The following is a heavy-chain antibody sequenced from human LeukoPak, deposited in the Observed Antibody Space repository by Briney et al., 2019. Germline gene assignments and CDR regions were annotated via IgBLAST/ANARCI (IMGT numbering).Heavy chain of an antibody. Sequence: GGSLRLSCAASGFTFSTYWMTWVRQAPGKGLEWVANIKKDGSEKYHVDSVKGRFTISRDNAKNSLYLQMSSLRAEDTAVYYSGRETRYYYDSSAYYSGYFDYWGQGTLVTVSS. CDR2: IKKDGSEK. CDR1: GFTFSTYW. J-gene: IGHJ4*02. D-gene: IGHD3-22*01. V-gene: IGHV3-7*01. CDR3: GRETRYYYDSSAYYSGYFDY.